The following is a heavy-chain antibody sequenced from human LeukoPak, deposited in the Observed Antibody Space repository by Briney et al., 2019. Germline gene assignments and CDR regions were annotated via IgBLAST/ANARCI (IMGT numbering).Heavy chain of an antibody. D-gene: IGHD3-10*01. J-gene: IGHJ5*02. Sequence: GASVKASCKASGYTLTCYDINWVRQATGQGLEWMGWMNPNSGNTGYAQKFQGRVTMTRNTSISTAYMELSSLRSEDTAVYYCARVPNLWFRDDWFDPWGQGTLVTVSS. CDR1: GYTLTCYD. CDR2: MNPNSGNT. CDR3: ARVPNLWFRDDWFDP. V-gene: IGHV1-8*01.